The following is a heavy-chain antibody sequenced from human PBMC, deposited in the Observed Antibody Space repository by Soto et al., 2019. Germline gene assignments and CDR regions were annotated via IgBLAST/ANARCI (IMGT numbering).Heavy chain of an antibody. V-gene: IGHV4-4*08. J-gene: IGHJ6*02. CDR3: AREGSDYYGMDV. CDR1: GGSISTYY. D-gene: IGHD1-26*01. CDR2: IYSSGNT. Sequence: SETLSLTCTVSGGSISTYYWSWIRQPPGKGLEWIGYIYSSGNTNSNPSLKSRVTILVDTSKNQFSLKLSSVTAADTAVYYCAREGSDYYGMDVWGQGTTVTVSS.